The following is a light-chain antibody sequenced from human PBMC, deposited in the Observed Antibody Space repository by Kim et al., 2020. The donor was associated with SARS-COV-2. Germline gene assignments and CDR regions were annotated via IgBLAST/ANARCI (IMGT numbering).Light chain of an antibody. V-gene: IGLV4-69*01. J-gene: IGLJ2*01. CDR2: LNSDGSH. CDR1: SGHSSYA. CDR3: QTWGTGIVV. Sequence: ASVNLTCTRSSGHSSYAIAWHQQQPEKGPRYLMKLNSDGSHSKGDGIPDRFSGSSSGAERYLTISRLQSEDETDYYCQTWGTGIVVFGGGTQLTVL.